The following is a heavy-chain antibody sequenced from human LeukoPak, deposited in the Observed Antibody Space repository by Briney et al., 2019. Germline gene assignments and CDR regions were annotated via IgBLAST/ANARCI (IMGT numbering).Heavy chain of an antibody. D-gene: IGHD6-13*01. CDR1: GFTFSSYA. CDR2: IWYDGSNK. Sequence: GGSLRLSCAASGFTFSSYAMHWVRQAPGKWLEWVAVIWYDGSNKYYADSVKGRFTISRDNSKNTLYLQMNSLRPEDTAIYYCARWRYTSSRDAFDIWGQGTMVTVSS. CDR3: ARWRYTSSRDAFDI. J-gene: IGHJ3*02. V-gene: IGHV3-33*01.